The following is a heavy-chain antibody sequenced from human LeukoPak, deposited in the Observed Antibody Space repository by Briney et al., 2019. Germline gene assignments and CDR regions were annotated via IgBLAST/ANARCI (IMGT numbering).Heavy chain of an antibody. V-gene: IGHV3-23*01. CDR3: AKGVPDNYYDSSGSYFDY. D-gene: IGHD3-22*01. CDR1: GFTFSSYA. CDR2: ISGSGGKK. Sequence: GGSLRLSXAASGFTFSSYAMSWVRQAPGKGLEWVSAISGSGGKKYYADSVKGRFTISRDNSKNTLYLQMNSLRAEDTAVYYCAKGVPDNYYDSSGSYFDYWGQGTLVTVSS. J-gene: IGHJ4*02.